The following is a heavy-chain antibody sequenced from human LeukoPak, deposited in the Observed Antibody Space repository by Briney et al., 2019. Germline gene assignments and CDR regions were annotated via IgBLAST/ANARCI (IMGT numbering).Heavy chain of an antibody. V-gene: IGHV3-48*03. CDR1: GFTFSNYE. D-gene: IGHD1-1*01. CDR2: ISGSGNLI. CDR3: VTGRTSFNTAHPVY. J-gene: IGHJ4*02. Sequence: GGSLRLSCAASGFTFSNYEMNWVRQAPGKGLEWVSYISGSGNLIHYADSVKGRFTVSRDTAKNSLYVQMANLRAADPAIYYCVTGRTSFNTAHPVYWSQGTQPTASS.